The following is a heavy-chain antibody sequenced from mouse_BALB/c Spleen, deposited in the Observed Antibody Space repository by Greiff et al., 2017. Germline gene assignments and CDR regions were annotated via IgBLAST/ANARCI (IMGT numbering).Heavy chain of an antibody. Sequence: QVQLKQSGPGLVAPSQSLSITCTVSGFSLTGYGVNWVRQPPGKGLEWLGMIWGDGSTDYNSALKSRLSISKDNSKSQVFLKMNSLQTDDTARYYCARDNYGSSYTWFAYWGQGTLVTVSA. CDR1: GFSLTGYG. CDR2: IWGDGST. V-gene: IGHV2-6-7*01. CDR3: ARDNYGSSYTWFAY. J-gene: IGHJ3*01. D-gene: IGHD1-1*01.